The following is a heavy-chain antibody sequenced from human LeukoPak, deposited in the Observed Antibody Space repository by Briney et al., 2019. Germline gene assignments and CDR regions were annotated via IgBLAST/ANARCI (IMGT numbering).Heavy chain of an antibody. J-gene: IGHJ3*02. CDR1: GGSISSYY. CDR2: IYYSGST. CDR3: ATGQPYYDFWGGPHRPFDI. V-gene: IGHV4-59*01. D-gene: IGHD3-3*01. Sequence: PSETLSLTCTVSGGSISSYYWSWIRQPPGKGLEWIGYIYYSGSTNYNPSLKSRVTISVDTSKNQFSLKLSSVTAADTAVYYCATGQPYYDFWGGPHRPFDIWGQGTMVTVSS.